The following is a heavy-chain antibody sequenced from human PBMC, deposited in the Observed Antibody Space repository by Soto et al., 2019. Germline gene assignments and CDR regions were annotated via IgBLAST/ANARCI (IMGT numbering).Heavy chain of an antibody. CDR1: GGSIDYYY. CDR2: ISDSGST. J-gene: IGHJ6*02. V-gene: IGHV4-59*01. D-gene: IGHD4-17*01. Sequence: SETLSLTCTVSGGSIDYYYWSWIRQPPGKGLEWIGYISDSGSTKYNPSLRSRVTISVDTSKNQFSLHLSSVTAADTAVYYCARDRDPTVAPRAPRRNPYYYYGMDVWGQGTTVTVSS. CDR3: ARDRDPTVAPRAPRRNPYYYYGMDV.